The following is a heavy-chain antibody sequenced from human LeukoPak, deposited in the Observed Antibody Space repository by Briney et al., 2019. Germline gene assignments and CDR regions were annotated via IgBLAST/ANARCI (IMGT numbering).Heavy chain of an antibody. CDR3: ARQQQLVLPPDY. CDR2: IYYSGST. CDR1: GGSISSYY. J-gene: IGHJ4*02. D-gene: IGHD6-13*01. Sequence: SETLSLTCTVSGGSISSYYWSWIRQPPGKGLEWIGYIYYSGSTNYNPSLKSRVTISVDTSKNQFSLKLSSVTAADTAVYYCARQQQLVLPPDYWGQGTLVTVSS. V-gene: IGHV4-59*08.